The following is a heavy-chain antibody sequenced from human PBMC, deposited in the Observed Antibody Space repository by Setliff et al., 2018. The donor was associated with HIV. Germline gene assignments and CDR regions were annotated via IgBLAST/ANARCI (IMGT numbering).Heavy chain of an antibody. CDR2: INTHNGNT. CDR1: GYIFTTFG. V-gene: IGHV1-18*01. J-gene: IGHJ5*02. CDR3: ARATGAADL. D-gene: IGHD6-13*01. Sequence: ASVKVSCKASGYIFTTFGFSWVRQAPGQGLEWVGWINTHNGNTHYAQRFQGRVTMTRDTSTTTAYMELRSLRSDDTAVYYCARATGAADLWGQGTKVTVSS.